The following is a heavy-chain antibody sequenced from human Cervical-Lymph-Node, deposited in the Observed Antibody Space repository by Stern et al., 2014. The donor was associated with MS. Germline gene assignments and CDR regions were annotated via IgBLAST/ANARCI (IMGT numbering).Heavy chain of an antibody. V-gene: IGHV3-33*01. D-gene: IGHD6-13*01. CDR1: GFTFSSYG. CDR3: ARDSSSWLYYYYGMDV. Sequence: VQLVESGGGVVQPGRSLRLSCAASGFTFSSYGMHWVRQAPGKGLEWVAVIWYDGSNKYYADSVKGRFTISRDNSKNTLYLQMNSLRAEDTAVYYCARDSSSWLYYYYGMDVWGQGTTVTVSS. J-gene: IGHJ6*02. CDR2: IWYDGSNK.